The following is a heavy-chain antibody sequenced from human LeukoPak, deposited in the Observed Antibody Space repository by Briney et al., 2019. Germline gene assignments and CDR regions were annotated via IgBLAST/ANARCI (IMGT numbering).Heavy chain of an antibody. V-gene: IGHV3-30*04. CDR2: ISYDGSNK. CDR3: AREEWLRFFNY. J-gene: IGHJ4*02. D-gene: IGHD5-12*01. CDR1: GFTFSSYA. Sequence: GSLRLSCAASGFTFSSYAMHWVRQAPGKGLEWVAVISYDGSNKYYADSVKGRFTISRDNSKNTLYLQMNSLRAEDTAVYYCAREEWLRFFNYWGQGTLVTVSS.